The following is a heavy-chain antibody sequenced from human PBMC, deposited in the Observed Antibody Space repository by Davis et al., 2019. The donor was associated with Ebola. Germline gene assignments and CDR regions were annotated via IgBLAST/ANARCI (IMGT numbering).Heavy chain of an antibody. J-gene: IGHJ4*02. V-gene: IGHV3-64*01. D-gene: IGHD3/OR15-3a*01. CDR1: GFTFSSYA. Sequence: GESLKISCVASGFTFSSYAMHWVRQAPGKGLEYVSTISSNGVSAYYANSVKGRFTISRDNSKNTLYLQMGSLRAEDLAVYYCARGASDDDFSTGPPDYWGQGTLVTVSS. CDR3: ARGASDDDFSTGPPDY. CDR2: ISSNGVSA.